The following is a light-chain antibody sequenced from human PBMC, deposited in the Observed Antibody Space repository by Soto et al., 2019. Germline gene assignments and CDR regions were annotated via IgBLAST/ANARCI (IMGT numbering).Light chain of an antibody. CDR1: QRVSSN. CDR3: QQYKEWPPKYT. V-gene: IGKV3-15*01. J-gene: IGKJ2*01. CDR2: GAS. Sequence: EIVMTQSPATLTVSPGERAIVSCRASQRVSSNLAWYQQKPGQAPRLLIYGASSRATAIPARFSGSGSATEFTLTITSLQSEDFAVYYCQQYKEWPPKYTFGQGTKLEIK.